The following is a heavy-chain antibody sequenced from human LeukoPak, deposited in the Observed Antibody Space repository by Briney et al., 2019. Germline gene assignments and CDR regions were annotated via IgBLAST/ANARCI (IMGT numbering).Heavy chain of an antibody. CDR3: AREGPGGGSGSYNYYYYGMDV. CDR2: IWNDGSNK. CDR1: GFTFSSYG. J-gene: IGHJ6*02. V-gene: IGHV3-33*01. Sequence: GGSLRLSCAASGFTFSSYGMHWVRQAPGKGLEWVAVIWNDGSNKYYADSVKGRFTISRDNSENTLYLQMNSLRAEDTAVYYCAREGPGGGSGSYNYYYYGMDVWGQGTTVTVSS. D-gene: IGHD3-10*01.